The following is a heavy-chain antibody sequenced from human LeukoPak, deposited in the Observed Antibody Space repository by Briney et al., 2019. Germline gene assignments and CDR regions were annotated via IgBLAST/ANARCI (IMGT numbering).Heavy chain of an antibody. Sequence: SETLSLTCAVYGGSFSGYYWSWVRQPPGKGLEWIGYIYYSGTTNYNPSLKSRVTMSVDTSKNQFSLNLSSVTAADTAVYYCARDRYALGYWGQGTPVTVSS. V-gene: IGHV4-59*01. CDR3: ARDRYALGY. CDR1: GGSFSGYY. CDR2: IYYSGTT. D-gene: IGHD3-16*01. J-gene: IGHJ4*02.